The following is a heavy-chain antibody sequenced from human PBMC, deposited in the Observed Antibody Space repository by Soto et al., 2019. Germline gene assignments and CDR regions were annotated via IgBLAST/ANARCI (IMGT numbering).Heavy chain of an antibody. V-gene: IGHV4-4*02. D-gene: IGHD2-8*02. J-gene: IGHJ4*02. Sequence: PEETLSLTCTVSGGSMSSSNWWNWVRQSPGKGLEWIGEAHHSGRTNYNPSLKSRVTISVDTSKNQFSLKLTSVTAADTAVYYCARDKITGLFDYWGQGTLVTVSS. CDR2: AHHSGRT. CDR1: GGSMSSSNW. CDR3: ARDKITGLFDY.